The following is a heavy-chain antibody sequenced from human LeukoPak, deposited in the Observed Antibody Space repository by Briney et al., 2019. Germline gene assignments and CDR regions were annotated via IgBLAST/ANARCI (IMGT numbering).Heavy chain of an antibody. D-gene: IGHD3-22*01. CDR1: GFTFDDYA. Sequence: GGSLRLSCAASGFTFDDYAMHWVRQAPGKGLEWVSLISGDGGSTYYADSVKGRFTISRDNSKNSLYLQMNSLRTEDTALYYCAKDGDYYDSSGYYDYWGQETLVTVSS. CDR3: AKDGDYYDSSGYYDY. CDR2: ISGDGGST. J-gene: IGHJ4*02. V-gene: IGHV3-43*02.